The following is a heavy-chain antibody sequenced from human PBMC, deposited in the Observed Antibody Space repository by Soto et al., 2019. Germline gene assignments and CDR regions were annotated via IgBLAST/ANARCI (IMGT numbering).Heavy chain of an antibody. V-gene: IGHV3-73*01. CDR1: GFTFSGSA. CDR3: TRPPYCSSTSCYTRSYCMDV. D-gene: IGHD2-2*02. CDR2: IRSKANSYAT. J-gene: IGHJ6*02. Sequence: PGGSLRLSCAASGFTFSGSAMHWVRQASGKGLEWVGRIRSKANSYATAYAASVKGRFTISRDDSKNTAYLQMNSLKTEDTAVYYCTRPPYCSSTSCYTRSYCMDVWGQGTTVTVSS.